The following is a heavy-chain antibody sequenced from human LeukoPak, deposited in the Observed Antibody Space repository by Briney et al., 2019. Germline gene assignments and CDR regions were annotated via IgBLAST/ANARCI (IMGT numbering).Heavy chain of an antibody. CDR3: ARGVDYYGV. J-gene: IGHJ4*02. D-gene: IGHD3-10*01. Sequence: SETLSLTCTVSGGSISSGTHYWRWIRQPAGKGLEGIGRIYATGSTIYNPSFKSRVTISVDSSKNQFSLKLDSVTAADTAVYYCARGVDYYGVWGQGTLVTVSS. CDR1: GGSISSGTHY. CDR2: IYATGST. V-gene: IGHV4-61*02.